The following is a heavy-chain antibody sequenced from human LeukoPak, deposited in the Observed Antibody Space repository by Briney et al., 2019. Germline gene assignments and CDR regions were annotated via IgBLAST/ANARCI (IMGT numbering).Heavy chain of an antibody. V-gene: IGHV4-59*08. J-gene: IGHJ4*02. CDR1: GGSISSYY. CDR3: ARRHWGPIDY. Sequence: SETLSLTCTVSGGSISSYYWSWIRQPPGKGLEWIGYIYYSRSTNCNPSLKSRVAISVDTCKNQFSLKLSSVTAADTAVYYCARRHWGPIDYWGQGTLVTVSS. D-gene: IGHD7-27*01. CDR2: IYYSRST.